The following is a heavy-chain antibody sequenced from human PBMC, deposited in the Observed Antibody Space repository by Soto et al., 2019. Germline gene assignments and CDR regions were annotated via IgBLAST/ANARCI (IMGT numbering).Heavy chain of an antibody. CDR2: IYYSGST. J-gene: IGHJ4*02. CDR1: GGSISSGGYY. D-gene: IGHD4-17*01. CDR3: ARSSPSAVTPFGY. V-gene: IGHV4-31*03. Sequence: QVQLQESGPGLVKPSQTLSLTCTVSGGSISSGGYYWSWIRQHPGKGLEWIGYIYYSGSTYYNPSLMRRVTISVDTCKNQSSLKLSSATAAGTAVYYCARSSPSAVTPFGYWGQGTLVTVSS.